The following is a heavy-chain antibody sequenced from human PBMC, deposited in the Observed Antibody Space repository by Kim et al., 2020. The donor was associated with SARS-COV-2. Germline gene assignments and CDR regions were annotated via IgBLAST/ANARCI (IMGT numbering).Heavy chain of an antibody. Sequence: ASVKVSCKASGYTFTSYDINWVRQATGQGLEWMGWMNPNSGNTGYAQKFQGRVTMTRNTSISTAYMELSSLRSEDTAVYYCARAPVLRYFDWLETFDYWGQGTLVTVSS. CDR2: MNPNSGNT. CDR3: ARAPVLRYFDWLETFDY. D-gene: IGHD3-9*01. V-gene: IGHV1-8*01. J-gene: IGHJ4*02. CDR1: GYTFTSYD.